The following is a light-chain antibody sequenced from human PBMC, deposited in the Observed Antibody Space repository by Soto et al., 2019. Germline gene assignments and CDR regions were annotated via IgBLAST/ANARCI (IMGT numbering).Light chain of an antibody. V-gene: IGLV2-11*01. Sequence: QSALTQPRSVSGSPGQPVTISCTGTSSDVGGYNYVSWYQQHPGKAPKLMIYDVSKRPSGVPDRFSGSKSGNTASLTISGLQAEDEAYYYCCSYADSYTNVFGTGTKLTVL. J-gene: IGLJ1*01. CDR1: SSDVGGYNY. CDR3: CSYADSYTNV. CDR2: DVS.